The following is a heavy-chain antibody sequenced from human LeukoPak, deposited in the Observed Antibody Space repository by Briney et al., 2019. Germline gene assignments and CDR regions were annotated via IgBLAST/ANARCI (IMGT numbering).Heavy chain of an antibody. CDR1: GYTFTGYY. V-gene: IGHV1-2*02. D-gene: IGHD3-3*01. CDR3: AREGFLEWLHNWFDP. J-gene: IGHJ5*02. CDR2: INPNSGGT. Sequence: ASVKVSCKASGYTFTGYYMHWVRQAPGQGLEWMGWINPNSGGTNYAQKFQGRVTMTRDTSISTAYMELSRLRFDDTAVYYCAREGFLEWLHNWFDPWGQGTLVTVSS.